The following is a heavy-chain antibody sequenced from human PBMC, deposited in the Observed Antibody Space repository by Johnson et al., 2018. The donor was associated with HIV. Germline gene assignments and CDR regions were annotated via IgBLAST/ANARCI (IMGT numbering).Heavy chain of an antibody. CDR3: ARDSAGIVGGTEGFDM. V-gene: IGHV3-30*02. J-gene: IGHJ3*02. D-gene: IGHD1-26*01. CDR2: IRYDGSNK. CDR1: GFTFSSYG. Sequence: VLLLESGGGVVQPGGSPRLSCAASGFTFSSYGMHWVRQAPGKGLEWVAFIRYDGSNKYYADSVKGRFTISRDNSKSTLYVQMNSLRAEDTAVYYCARDSAGIVGGTEGFDMWGQGTMVTVSS.